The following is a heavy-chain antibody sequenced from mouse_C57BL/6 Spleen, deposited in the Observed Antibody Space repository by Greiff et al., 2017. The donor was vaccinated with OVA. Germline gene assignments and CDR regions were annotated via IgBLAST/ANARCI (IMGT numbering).Heavy chain of an antibody. CDR1: GYSITSGYY. D-gene: IGHD4-1*01. Sequence: EVQLVESGPGLVKPSQSLSLTCSVTGYSITSGYYWNWIRQFPGNKLEWMGYISYDGSNNYNPSLKNRISITRDTSKNQFFLKLNSVTTEDTATYYCASLTASWFAYWGQGTLVTVSA. V-gene: IGHV3-6*01. CDR2: ISYDGSN. J-gene: IGHJ3*01. CDR3: ASLTASWFAY.